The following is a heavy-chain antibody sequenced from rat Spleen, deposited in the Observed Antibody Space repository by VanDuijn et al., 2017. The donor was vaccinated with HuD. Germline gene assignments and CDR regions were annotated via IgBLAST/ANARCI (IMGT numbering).Heavy chain of an antibody. CDR1: GFTFSDYD. J-gene: IGHJ2*01. CDR2: ISPSGVST. V-gene: IGHV5-20*01. D-gene: IGHD4-3*01. CDR3: AKDGGVGSFDY. Sequence: EVQLVASGGGLVQPGRSLKLSCAASGFTFSDYDMAWVRQTPTRGLEWVASISPSGVSTYYRDIVKGRFTSSRDNAKSSLYLQMNSLSSEDTATYYCAKDGGVGSFDYWGQGVMVTVSS.